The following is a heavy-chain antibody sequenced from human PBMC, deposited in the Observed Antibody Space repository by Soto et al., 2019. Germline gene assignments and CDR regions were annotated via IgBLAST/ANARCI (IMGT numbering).Heavy chain of an antibody. D-gene: IGHD6-19*01. J-gene: IGHJ3*02. Sequence: PGGSLRLSCAASGFTFSSYGMHWVRQAPGKGLEWVAVISYDGSNKYYADSVKGRFTISRDNSKNTLYLQMNSLRAEDTAVYYCAKDHGSGWYDIWGQGTMVTVSS. V-gene: IGHV3-30*18. CDR1: GFTFSSYG. CDR3: AKDHGSGWYDI. CDR2: ISYDGSNK.